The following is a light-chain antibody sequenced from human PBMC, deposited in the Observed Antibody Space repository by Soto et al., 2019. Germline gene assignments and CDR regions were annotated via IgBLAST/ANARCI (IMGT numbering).Light chain of an antibody. CDR3: QQADTFPIT. Sequence: DIQMTQSPSTLSSCGGDRFTITFRASQSVSRWLAWYKQKPGEAPKLLIYKASNLESGVSSRFSGSGFGTDFTLTISSLQPEDFATYYCQQADTFPITFGQGTRLEIK. V-gene: IGKV1-5*03. CDR2: KAS. CDR1: QSVSRW. J-gene: IGKJ5*01.